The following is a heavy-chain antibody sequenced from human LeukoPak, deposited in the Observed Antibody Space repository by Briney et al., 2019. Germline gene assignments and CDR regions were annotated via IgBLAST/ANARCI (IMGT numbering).Heavy chain of an antibody. CDR1: GFTFSNFG. D-gene: IGHD3-10*01. J-gene: IGHJ4*02. Sequence: GGSLRLSCTASGFTFSNFGMSWVRQAPGKGLEWVSHLTGSGGSTYYAGSVKGRLTISRDNSKNTLYLQMNSLRAEDTAVYYCAKRNYFGAGTYSFDFWGQGTLVTVSS. CDR2: LTGSGGST. CDR3: AKRNYFGAGTYSFDF. V-gene: IGHV3-23*01.